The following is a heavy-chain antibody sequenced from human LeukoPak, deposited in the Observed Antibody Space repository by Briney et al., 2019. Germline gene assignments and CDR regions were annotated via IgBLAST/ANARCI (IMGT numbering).Heavy chain of an antibody. Sequence: PGGSLRLSCAASGFTFSSYAMHWVRQAPGKGLEWVAVISYDGSNKYYADSVKGRFTISRDNSKNTLYLQMNSLRAEDTAVYYCARDLLNTAMDHLFGYWGQGTLVTVSS. D-gene: IGHD5-18*01. J-gene: IGHJ4*02. V-gene: IGHV3-30-3*01. CDR2: ISYDGSNK. CDR3: ARDLLNTAMDHLFGY. CDR1: GFTFSSYA.